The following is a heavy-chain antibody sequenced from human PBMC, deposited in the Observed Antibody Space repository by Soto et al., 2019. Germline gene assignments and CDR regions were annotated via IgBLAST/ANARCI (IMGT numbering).Heavy chain of an antibody. Sequence: LSLTCTVSGGSISSYYWSWIRQPPGKGLEWIGYIYYSGSTNYNPSLKSRVTISVDTSKNQFSLKLSSVTAADTAVYYCARGLRFLEWFTASYYFDYWGQGTLVTVSS. CDR1: GGSISSYY. V-gene: IGHV4-59*01. J-gene: IGHJ4*02. CDR2: IYYSGST. CDR3: ARGLRFLEWFTASYYFDY. D-gene: IGHD3-3*01.